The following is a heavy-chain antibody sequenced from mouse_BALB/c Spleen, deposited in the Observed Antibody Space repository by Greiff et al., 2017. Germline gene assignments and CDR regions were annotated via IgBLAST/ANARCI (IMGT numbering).Heavy chain of an antibody. V-gene: IGHV1-14*01. CDR2: INPYNDGT. J-gene: IGHJ4*01. Sequence: VQLQQSGPELVKPGASVKMSCKASGYTFTSYVMHWVKQKPGQGLEWIGYINPYNDGTKYNEKFKGKATLTSDKSSSTAYMELSSLTSEDSAVYYCARFRDPPGFCYAMDYGGQGTSVTVSS. D-gene: IGHD3-3*01. CDR3: ARFRDPPGFCYAMDY. CDR1: GYTFTSYV.